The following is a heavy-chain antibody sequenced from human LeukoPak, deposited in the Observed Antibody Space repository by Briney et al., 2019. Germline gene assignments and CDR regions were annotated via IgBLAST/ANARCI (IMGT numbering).Heavy chain of an antibody. CDR1: VDSGTNLY. V-gene: IGHV4-4*07. CDR2: IFTRGIP. Sequence: SETLSLTCTFSVDSGTNLYWNWVRQPAGTGLEWIGRIFTRGIPNYNPSLKSRVTMSVDTSKNQFALKLTSVTAADSAVYYCARGREYGDFFDSWGQGTLVTVSS. CDR3: ARGREYGDFFDS. J-gene: IGHJ4*02. D-gene: IGHD4-17*01.